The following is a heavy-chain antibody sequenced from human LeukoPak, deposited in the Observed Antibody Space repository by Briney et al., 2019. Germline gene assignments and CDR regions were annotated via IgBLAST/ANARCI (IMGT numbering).Heavy chain of an antibody. CDR1: GFTFSSYW. D-gene: IGHD4-17*01. V-gene: IGHV3-7*01. Sequence: GGSLRLSCAASGFTFSSYWMSWVRQAPGKGLEWVADIKQDGSEKYYVDSVKGRFTISRDNAKNSLYLQMNSLRAEDTAVYYCARNSAWVTRPYYYYYYMDVWGKGTTVTVSS. J-gene: IGHJ6*03. CDR2: IKQDGSEK. CDR3: ARNSAWVTRPYYYYYYMDV.